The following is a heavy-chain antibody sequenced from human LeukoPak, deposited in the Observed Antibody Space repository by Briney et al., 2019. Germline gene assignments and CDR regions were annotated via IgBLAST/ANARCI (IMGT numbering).Heavy chain of an antibody. CDR2: ISSSSSTI. Sequence: GGSLRLSCAASGFTFSSYSMNWVRRAPGKGLEWVSYISSSSSTIYYADSVKGRFTISRDNAKNSLYLQMNSLRAEDTAVYYCARESLTYYYDSSGSFDYWGQGTLVTVSS. CDR1: GFTFSSYS. J-gene: IGHJ4*02. CDR3: ARESLTYYYDSSGSFDY. V-gene: IGHV3-48*01. D-gene: IGHD3-22*01.